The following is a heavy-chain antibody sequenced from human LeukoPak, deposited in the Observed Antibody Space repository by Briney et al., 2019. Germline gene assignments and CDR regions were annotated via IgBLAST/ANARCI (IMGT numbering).Heavy chain of an antibody. CDR1: GGSISSYY. Sequence: SETLSLTCTVSGGSISSYYWSWIRQPPGKGLEWIGYIYYSGSTNYNPSLKSRVTISVDTSKNQFSLKLSSVTAADTAVYYCASRYDFWSGYSSWGQGTLVTVSS. J-gene: IGHJ5*02. CDR3: ASRYDFWSGYSS. D-gene: IGHD3-3*01. CDR2: IYYSGST. V-gene: IGHV4-59*01.